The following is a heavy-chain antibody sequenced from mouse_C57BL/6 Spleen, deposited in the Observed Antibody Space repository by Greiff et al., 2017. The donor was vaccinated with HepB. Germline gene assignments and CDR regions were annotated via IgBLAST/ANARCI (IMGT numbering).Heavy chain of an antibody. Sequence: QVQLQQPGAELVKPGASVKLSCKASGYTFTSYWMQWVKQRPGQGLEWIGEIDPSDSYTNYNQKFKGKATLTVDTSSSTAYMQLSSLTSEDSAVYYFARRALITTVVEAYWGQGTLVTVSA. CDR2: IDPSDSYT. CDR3: ARRALITTVVEAY. D-gene: IGHD1-1*01. CDR1: GYTFTSYW. V-gene: IGHV1-50*01. J-gene: IGHJ3*01.